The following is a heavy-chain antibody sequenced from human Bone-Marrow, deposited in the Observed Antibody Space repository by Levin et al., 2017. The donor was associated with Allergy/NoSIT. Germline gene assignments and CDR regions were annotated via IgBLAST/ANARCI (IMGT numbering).Heavy chain of an antibody. CDR3: AKSGQTSGYSDVLNS. CDR2: TSYDETVK. D-gene: IGHD3-22*01. CDR1: GFRFTRST. V-gene: IGHV3-30-3*02. Sequence: SCAASGFRFTRSTMHWVRQAPGKGLEWVATTSYDETVKIYADSVKGRVTISRDNSKNTLYLQMYSLTPDDTSVYYCAKSGQTSGYSDVLNSWGQGTLVTVSS. J-gene: IGHJ4*02.